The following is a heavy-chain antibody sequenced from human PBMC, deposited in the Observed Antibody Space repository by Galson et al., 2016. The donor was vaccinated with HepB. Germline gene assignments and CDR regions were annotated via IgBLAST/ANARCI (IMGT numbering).Heavy chain of an antibody. V-gene: IGHV3-48*01. D-gene: IGHD5-12*01. J-gene: IGHJ5*01. CDR2: LSSSRNTI. Sequence: SLRLSCAASGFALSSFNMNWVRQTPGKGLEWISYLSSSRNTIDYADSVKGRFTISRDDAKNSLYPQMNNLSVGDTASYPCAQEVGWLRFAFGSWGQGTLVTVSS. CDR1: GFALSSFN. CDR3: AQEVGWLRFAFGS.